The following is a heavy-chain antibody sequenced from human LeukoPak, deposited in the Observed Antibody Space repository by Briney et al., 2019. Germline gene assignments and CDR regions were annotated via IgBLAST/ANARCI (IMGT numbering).Heavy chain of an antibody. CDR2: IYHSGST. J-gene: IGHJ4*02. D-gene: IGHD3-22*01. CDR3: ARAQDSSVSLRL. V-gene: IGHV4-30-2*01. Sequence: SQTLSLTCTVSGGSISSGGYFWSWIRQPPGKGLEWIGYIYHSGSTYYNPSLKSRVTISVDTSKNQFSLKLRSVTAADTAVYYCARAQDSSVSLRLWGQGTLVTVSS. CDR1: GGSISSGGYF.